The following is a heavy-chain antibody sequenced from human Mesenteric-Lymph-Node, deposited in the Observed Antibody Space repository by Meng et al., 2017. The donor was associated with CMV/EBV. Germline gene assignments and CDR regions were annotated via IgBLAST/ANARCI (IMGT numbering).Heavy chain of an antibody. V-gene: IGHV1-2*02. J-gene: IGHJ4*02. CDR1: GYTFTGYH. CDR3: AREMDIVVVPAAPPGY. D-gene: IGHD2-2*03. Sequence: ASVKVSCKASGYTFTGYHMYWVRQAPGQGLEWMGWINPNSGGTNYAQKFQGRVTMTRDTSISTAYMELTRLQSDDTAVYYCAREMDIVVVPAAPPGYWGQGTLVTVSS. CDR2: INPNSGGT.